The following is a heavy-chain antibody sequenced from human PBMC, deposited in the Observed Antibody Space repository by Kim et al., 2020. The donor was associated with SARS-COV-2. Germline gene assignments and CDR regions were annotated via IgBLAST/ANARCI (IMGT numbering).Heavy chain of an antibody. D-gene: IGHD2-2*01. J-gene: IGHJ4*02. CDR3: ARRAGYVDY. V-gene: IGHV4-39*01. CDR2: VYYIGTT. CDR1: GASINSTTSL. Sequence: SETLSLTCTVSGASINSTTSLWAWIRQPPGKGLEWIGSVYYIGTTYYNAPLKSRLTISVDTSKNQFSLRLNSVTAADTAVYYCARRAGYVDYWGQGTLVTVSS.